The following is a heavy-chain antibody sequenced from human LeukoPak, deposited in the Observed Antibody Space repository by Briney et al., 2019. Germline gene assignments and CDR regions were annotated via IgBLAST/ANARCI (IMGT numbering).Heavy chain of an antibody. J-gene: IGHJ6*04. CDR2: INHSGST. Sequence: SETLSLTCAVYGGPFSGYYWSWIRQPPGKGLEWIGEINHSGSTNYNPSLKSRVTISVDTSKNQFSLKLSSVTAADTAVYYCARGALGYCSSTSCYRVYYYYGMDVWGKGTTVTVSS. CDR1: GGPFSGYY. D-gene: IGHD2-2*02. V-gene: IGHV4-34*01. CDR3: ARGALGYCSSTSCYRVYYYYGMDV.